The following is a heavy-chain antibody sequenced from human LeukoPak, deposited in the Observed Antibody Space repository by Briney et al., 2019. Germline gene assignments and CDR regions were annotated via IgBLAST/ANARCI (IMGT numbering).Heavy chain of an antibody. J-gene: IGHJ5*02. D-gene: IGHD3-3*01. CDR2: IYYSGGT. V-gene: IGHV4-39*01. Sequence: SETLSLTCTVSGGSISSSSSYWGWIRQPPGKGLEWLGSIYYSGGTYYNPSLKSRVTISVDTSKNQFSLKLSSVTAADTAVYYCARHGRFLEGWFDPWGQGTLVTVSS. CDR3: ARHGRFLEGWFDP. CDR1: GGSISSSSSY.